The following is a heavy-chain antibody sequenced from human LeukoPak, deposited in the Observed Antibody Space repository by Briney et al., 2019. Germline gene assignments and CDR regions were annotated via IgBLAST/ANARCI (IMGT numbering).Heavy chain of an antibody. Sequence: ASVKVSCKASGYTFTGYYMHWVRQAPGQGLEWMGWINPNSGGTHYAQKFQGRVTMTRDTSISTAYMELSRLRSDDTAVYYCARGGLDTAMACDYWGQVTLVTVSS. CDR3: ARGGLDTAMACDY. CDR1: GYTFTGYY. J-gene: IGHJ4*02. D-gene: IGHD5-18*01. CDR2: INPNSGGT. V-gene: IGHV1-2*02.